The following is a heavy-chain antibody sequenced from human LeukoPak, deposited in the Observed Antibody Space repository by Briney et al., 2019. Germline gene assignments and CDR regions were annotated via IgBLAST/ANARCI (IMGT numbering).Heavy chain of an antibody. Sequence: GGSLRLSCAASGFTFSDYYMSWIRQAPGKGLEWVSYISSSSSYTNYADSVKGRFTISGDNAKNSLYLQMNSLRAGDTAVYYCARDMRSMVRGVIHFDYWGQGTLVTVSS. V-gene: IGHV3-11*05. CDR3: ARDMRSMVRGVIHFDY. CDR1: GFTFSDYY. CDR2: ISSSSSYT. D-gene: IGHD3-10*01. J-gene: IGHJ4*02.